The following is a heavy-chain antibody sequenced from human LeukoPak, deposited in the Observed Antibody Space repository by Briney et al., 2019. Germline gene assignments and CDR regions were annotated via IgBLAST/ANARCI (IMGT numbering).Heavy chain of an antibody. Sequence: GGSLRLSCAASGFTFSNYWMHWGRQAPGKGPVWVSRINTDGNITTYADSVKGRFSISRDNAKNALYLQMNSLRAEDTAVFYCARELSGSISRHFDYWGQGTLVTVSS. D-gene: IGHD2-15*01. CDR1: GFTFSNYW. J-gene: IGHJ4*02. CDR3: ARELSGSISRHFDY. V-gene: IGHV3-74*01. CDR2: INTDGNIT.